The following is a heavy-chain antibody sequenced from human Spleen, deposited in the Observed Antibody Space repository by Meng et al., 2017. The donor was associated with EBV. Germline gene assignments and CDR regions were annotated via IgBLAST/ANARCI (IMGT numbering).Heavy chain of an antibody. V-gene: IGHV4-39*07. D-gene: IGHD3-22*01. Sequence: LQLQESGPGLVKPSETLSLTCTVSGGSISSSSYYWGWIRQPPGKGLEWIGRIYYSGSTYYNPSLKSRVTISVDTSKNQFSLKLSSVTAADTAVYYCARDFHYYDSSGYFDYWGQGTLVTVSS. J-gene: IGHJ4*02. CDR3: ARDFHYYDSSGYFDY. CDR1: GGSISSSSYY. CDR2: IYYSGST.